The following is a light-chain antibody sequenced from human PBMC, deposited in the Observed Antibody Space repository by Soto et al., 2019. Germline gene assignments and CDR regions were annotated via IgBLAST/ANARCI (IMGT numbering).Light chain of an antibody. CDR2: GAS. J-gene: IGKJ1*01. CDR1: QSVSSSH. V-gene: IGKV3-20*01. Sequence: EIVLTQSPGTLSLSPGERATLSCRASQSVSSSHLAWYQQKPGLAPRLLIYGASSRATGIPDSFGGSGSGTDFTLTINRLEPDDFAVYYCQQYSSFPRTFGQGTKVEIK. CDR3: QQYSSFPRT.